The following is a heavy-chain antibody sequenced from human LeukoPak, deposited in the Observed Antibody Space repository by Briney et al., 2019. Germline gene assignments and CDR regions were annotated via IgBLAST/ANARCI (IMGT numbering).Heavy chain of an antibody. CDR2: IYYSGST. CDR3: ARSILWFGVGAGYYYYMDV. V-gene: IGHV4-59*01. Sequence: SETLSLTCTVSGGSISSYYWSWIRQPPGKGLEWIGYIYYSGSTNYNPSLKSRVTISVDTSKNQFSLKLSSVTAADTAVYYCARSILWFGVGAGYYYYMDVWGQGTPVTVSS. J-gene: IGHJ6*03. D-gene: IGHD3-10*01. CDR1: GGSISSYY.